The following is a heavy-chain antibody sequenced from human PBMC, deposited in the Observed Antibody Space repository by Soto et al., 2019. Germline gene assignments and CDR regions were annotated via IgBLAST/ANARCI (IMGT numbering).Heavy chain of an antibody. J-gene: IGHJ4*02. CDR3: ARGGSELHPSSYSSSWYDY. CDR2: INHSGST. CDR1: GGSFSGYY. V-gene: IGHV4-34*01. D-gene: IGHD6-13*01. Sequence: QVQLQQWGAGLLKPSETLSLTCAVYGGSFSGYYWSWIRQPPGTGLEWIGEINHSGSTNYNPSLKSRFTISVVTSKDQFSLKLSSATAADTAVYYCARGGSELHPSSYSSSWYDYWGQGTLVTVSS.